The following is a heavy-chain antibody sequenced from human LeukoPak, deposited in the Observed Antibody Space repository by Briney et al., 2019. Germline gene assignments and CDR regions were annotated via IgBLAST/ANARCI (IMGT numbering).Heavy chain of an antibody. CDR3: ARGGADSEDAFDI. J-gene: IGHJ3*02. D-gene: IGHD1-14*01. CDR1: GVSISETSYY. V-gene: IGHV4-39*07. CDR2: IYFSGNT. Sequence: LETLSLTCTVSGVSISETSYYWGWIRQSPGKGLEWIGSIYFSGNTYYNPSLKSRVTISVDRSKNQFSLKLSSVTAADTAVYYCARGGADSEDAFDIWGQGTMVTVSS.